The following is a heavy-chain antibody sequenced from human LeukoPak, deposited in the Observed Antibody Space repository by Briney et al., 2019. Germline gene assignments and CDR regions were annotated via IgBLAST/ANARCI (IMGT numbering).Heavy chain of an antibody. V-gene: IGHV4-61*02. Sequence: SETLSLTCTVSGGSISSGSYYWSWIRQPAGKGLEWIGRIYTGGSTNYNPSLKSRVTMSVDTSKNQFSLKLSSVTAADTAVYYCARDRYYYDSSGDAFDIWGQGTMVTVSS. D-gene: IGHD3-22*01. CDR3: ARDRYYYDSSGDAFDI. CDR1: GGSISSGSYY. J-gene: IGHJ3*02. CDR2: IYTGGST.